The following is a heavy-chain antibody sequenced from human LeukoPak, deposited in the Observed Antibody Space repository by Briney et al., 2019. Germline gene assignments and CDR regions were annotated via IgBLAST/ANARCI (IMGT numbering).Heavy chain of an antibody. CDR3: ARDARDGVWWLLPL. J-gene: IGHJ4*02. D-gene: IGHD3-22*01. CDR1: GFTFNNYV. V-gene: IGHV3-64D*09. Sequence: GGSLRLSCSASGFTFNNYVMHWVRQAPGKGLEYVSATSPNGDTTYYTDSVKGRFTISRDNSKNTLSLQMSSLRAEDTAVYYCARDARDGVWWLLPLWGQGTLVTVSS. CDR2: TSPNGDTT.